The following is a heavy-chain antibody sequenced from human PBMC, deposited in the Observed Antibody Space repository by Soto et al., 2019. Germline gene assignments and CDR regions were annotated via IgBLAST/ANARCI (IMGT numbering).Heavy chain of an antibody. CDR1: GYTFTSYG. D-gene: IGHD3-3*01. CDR2: INAGNGDT. CDR3: ARAGFWGGYYVVYFGMDV. Sequence: QVQLVQPGAELKKPGASVKVSCKASGYTFTSYGLHWVRQAPGQGLEWMGWINAGNGDTKYSQKIQGRVTITRVTSANTAYMELSSLRSEDTAVYYCARAGFWGGYYVVYFGMDVWGQGTTVTVSS. J-gene: IGHJ6*02. V-gene: IGHV1-3*01.